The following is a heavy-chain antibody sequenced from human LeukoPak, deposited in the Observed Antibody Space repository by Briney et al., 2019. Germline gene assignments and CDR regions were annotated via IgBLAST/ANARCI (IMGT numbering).Heavy chain of an antibody. CDR1: GFTFSSFG. D-gene: IGHD6-19*01. V-gene: IGHV3-30-3*01. Sequence: GRSLRLSCAASGFTFSSFGMHWARQAPGKEPEWVAVISYDGSNKYYADSVKGRFTISRDNSKNTLYLQMNSLRAEDTAVYYCAREYSSGFDYWGQGTLVTVSS. CDR3: AREYSSGFDY. J-gene: IGHJ4*02. CDR2: ISYDGSNK.